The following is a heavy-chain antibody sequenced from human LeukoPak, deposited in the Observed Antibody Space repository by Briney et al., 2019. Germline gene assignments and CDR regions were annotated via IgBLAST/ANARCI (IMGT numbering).Heavy chain of an antibody. CDR3: ARELWFVNAPGSWFDP. CDR2: IFRSGSS. D-gene: IGHD3-10*01. J-gene: IGHJ5*02. CDR1: GDSISSGDYS. V-gene: IGHV4-30-2*01. Sequence: SETLSLTCAVSGDSISSGDYSWSWIWQPSGKGLEWIGYIFRSGSSYYNPSLKGRVTISVDKSKNQFSLGLTSVTAADTAVYYCARELWFVNAPGSWFDPWGQGTLVTVSS.